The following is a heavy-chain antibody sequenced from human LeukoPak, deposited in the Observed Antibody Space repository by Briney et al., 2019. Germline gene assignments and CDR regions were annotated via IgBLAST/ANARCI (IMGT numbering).Heavy chain of an antibody. D-gene: IGHD3-9*01. Sequence: GGSLRLSCATSGFTFSSYWMSWVRQAPGKGLEWVANIKQDGSEKYYVDSVKGRFTISRDNAKNSLYLQMNSLRAEDTAVYYCAKDLKKRYFDWLSSYYFDYWGQGTLVTVSS. J-gene: IGHJ4*02. CDR1: GFTFSSYW. CDR3: AKDLKKRYFDWLSSYYFDY. V-gene: IGHV3-7*03. CDR2: IKQDGSEK.